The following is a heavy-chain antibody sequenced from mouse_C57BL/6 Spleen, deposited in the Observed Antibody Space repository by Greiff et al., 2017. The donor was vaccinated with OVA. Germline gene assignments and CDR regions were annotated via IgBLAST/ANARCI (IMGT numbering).Heavy chain of an antibody. J-gene: IGHJ1*03. D-gene: IGHD1-1*01. CDR1: GYAFSSYW. Sequence: VQLQQSGAELVKPGASVKISCKASGYAFSSYWMNWVKQRPGKGLEWIGQIYPGDGDTNYNGKFKGKATLTADKSSSTAYMQLSSLTSEDSAVYFCARSITGVGPRYFDVWGTGTTVTVSS. CDR2: IYPGDGDT. V-gene: IGHV1-80*01. CDR3: ARSITGVGPRYFDV.